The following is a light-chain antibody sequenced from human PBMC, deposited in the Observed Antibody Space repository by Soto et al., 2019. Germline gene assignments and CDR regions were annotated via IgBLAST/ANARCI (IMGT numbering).Light chain of an antibody. J-gene: IGKJ1*01. Sequence: DIQMTQSPSTLSGSVGDRVTITCRASQTISSWLAWYQQKPGKAPKLLIYKASTLKSGVPSRFSGSGSGTEFTLTSSSLQPDDFATYYCQHYNSYSEAFGQWTKVELK. CDR1: QTISSW. CDR2: KAS. V-gene: IGKV1-5*03. CDR3: QHYNSYSEA.